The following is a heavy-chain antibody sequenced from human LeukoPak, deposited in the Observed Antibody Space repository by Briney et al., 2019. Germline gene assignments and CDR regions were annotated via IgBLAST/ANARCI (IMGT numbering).Heavy chain of an antibody. CDR2: ISSSSSYI. CDR1: GFTFDDYG. Sequence: PGGSLRLSCAASGFTFDDYGMSWVRQAPGRGLEWVSSISSSSSYIYYADSVKGRFTISRDNAKNSLYLQMNSLRAEDTAVYYCARDWAITMVRGVIDYWGQGTLVTVSS. V-gene: IGHV3-21*01. J-gene: IGHJ4*02. D-gene: IGHD3-10*01. CDR3: ARDWAITMVRGVIDY.